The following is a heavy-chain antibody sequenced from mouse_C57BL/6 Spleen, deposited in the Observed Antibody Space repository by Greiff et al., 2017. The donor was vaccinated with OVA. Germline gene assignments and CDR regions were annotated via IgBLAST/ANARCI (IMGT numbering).Heavy chain of an antibody. J-gene: IGHJ4*01. CDR3: ARHLITTVVADGAMDY. V-gene: IGHV5-6*01. CDR2: ISSGGSYT. D-gene: IGHD1-1*01. Sequence: VMLVESGGDLVKPGGSLKLSCAASGFTFSSYGMSWVRQTPDKRLEWVATISSGGSYTYYPDSVKGRFTISRDNAKNTLYLQMSSLKSEDTAMYYCARHLITTVVADGAMDYWGQGTSVTVSS. CDR1: GFTFSSYG.